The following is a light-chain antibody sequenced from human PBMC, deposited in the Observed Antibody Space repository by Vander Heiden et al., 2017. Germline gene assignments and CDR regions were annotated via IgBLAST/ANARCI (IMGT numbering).Light chain of an antibody. Sequence: DIAMPPSPATLSVPPGDRASLSCRASQSISSYLAWYQQTPGQTPRLLIYGSFTTATGTPARFSGSGSGTEFTLTISSLHSEDFAVYYCQQYSGWPYTFGPGTKLEIK. CDR3: QQYSGWPYT. CDR1: QSISSY. J-gene: IGKJ2*01. V-gene: IGKV3-15*01. CDR2: GSF.